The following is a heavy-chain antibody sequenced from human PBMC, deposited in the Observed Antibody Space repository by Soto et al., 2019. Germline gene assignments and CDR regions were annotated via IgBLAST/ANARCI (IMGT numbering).Heavy chain of an antibody. V-gene: IGHV4-59*08. D-gene: IGHD3-10*01. CDR2: IYYSGST. CDR1: GGSISSYY. CDR3: ARLAGYYGSGSYYNKNYFDY. J-gene: IGHJ4*02. Sequence: SETLSLTCTVSGGSISSYYWSWIRQPPGKGLEWIGYIYYSGSTNYNPSLKSRVTISVDTSKNQFSLKLSSVTAADTAVYYCARLAGYYGSGSYYNKNYFDYWGQGTLDTVSS.